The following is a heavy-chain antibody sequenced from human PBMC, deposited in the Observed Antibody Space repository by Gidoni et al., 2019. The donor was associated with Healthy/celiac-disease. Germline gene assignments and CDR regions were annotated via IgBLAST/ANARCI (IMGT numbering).Heavy chain of an antibody. D-gene: IGHD3-3*01. CDR2: IWYDGSNK. Sequence: QVQLVESGGGVVQPGRSLRLSCAASGFTFSSYGMHWVRQAPGKGLEWVAVIWYDGSNKYYADSVKGRFTISRDNSKNTLYLQMNSLRAEDTAVYYCARGTSITIFGVVTDFDYWGQGTLVTVSS. V-gene: IGHV3-33*01. CDR1: GFTFSSYG. CDR3: ARGTSITIFGVVTDFDY. J-gene: IGHJ4*02.